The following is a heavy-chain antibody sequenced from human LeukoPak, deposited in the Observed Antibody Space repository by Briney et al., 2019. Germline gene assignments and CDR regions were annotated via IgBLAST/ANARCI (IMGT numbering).Heavy chain of an antibody. CDR2: ISGSGGST. CDR3: AKDQGVVVVPAAPPDAFDI. J-gene: IGHJ3*02. Sequence: GGSLRLSCAASGFTFSSYAMSWVRQAPGKGLEWVSAISGSGGSTYYADSVKGRFTISRDNSKNTLYLQTNSLRAEDTAVYYCAKDQGVVVVPAAPPDAFDIWGQGTMVTVSS. CDR1: GFTFSSYA. D-gene: IGHD2-2*01. V-gene: IGHV3-23*01.